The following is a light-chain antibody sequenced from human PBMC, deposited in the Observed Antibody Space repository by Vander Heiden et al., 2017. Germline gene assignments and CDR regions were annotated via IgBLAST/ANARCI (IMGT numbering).Light chain of an antibody. CDR3: QAWDSSTVV. V-gene: IGLV3-1*01. J-gene: IGLJ2*01. Sequence: YELTLPPSVSVSPGQTASITCSGDKLGDKYACWYQQKPGQSPVLVIYQDSKRPSGIPERFSGSNSGNTATLTISGTQAMDEADYYCQAWDSSTVVFGGGTKLTVL. CDR1: KLGDKY. CDR2: QDS.